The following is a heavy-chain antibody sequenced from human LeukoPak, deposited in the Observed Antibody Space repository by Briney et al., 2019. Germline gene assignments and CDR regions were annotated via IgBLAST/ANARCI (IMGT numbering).Heavy chain of an antibody. CDR3: ARPEGIVATITAPFDY. J-gene: IGHJ4*02. CDR2: IIPIFGTA. Sequence: GASVKVSCKASGGTFSSYAISWVRQAPGQGLEWMGGIIPIFGTANYAQKFQGRVTITADESTSTAYMELSSLRSEDTAVYYCARPEGIVATITAPFDYWGQGTLVTVSS. CDR1: GGTFSSYA. V-gene: IGHV1-69*13. D-gene: IGHD5-12*01.